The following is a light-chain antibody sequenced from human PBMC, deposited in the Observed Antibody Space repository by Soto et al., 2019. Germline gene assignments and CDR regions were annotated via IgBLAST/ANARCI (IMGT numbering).Light chain of an antibody. Sequence: DIVMTQSPDSLTVSLGGRATINCRSSQSVLYSSNNKXXLDWYQKKAGQPPRLLINWASTRDSGVPDRFSGSGSGTDFTLTISSLQAEDAAVYSCQQYFRTPITFGGGTKVDIK. J-gene: IGKJ4*01. CDR3: QQYFRTPIT. V-gene: IGKV4-1*01. CDR1: QSVLYSSNNKXX. CDR2: WAS.